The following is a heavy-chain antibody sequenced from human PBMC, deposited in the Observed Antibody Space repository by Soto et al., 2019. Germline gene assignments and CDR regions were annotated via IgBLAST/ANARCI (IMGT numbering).Heavy chain of an antibody. V-gene: IGHV3-30-3*01. CDR2: ISYDGSNK. CDR3: ARDGGYYDILTGYGENWFDP. J-gene: IGHJ5*02. CDR1: GFTFSSYA. D-gene: IGHD3-9*01. Sequence: QVQLVESGGGVVQPGRSLRLSCAASGFTFSSYAMHWVRQAPGKGLEWVAVISYDGSNKYYADSVKGRFTISRDNSKNTLYLQMNSLRAEDTAVYYCARDGGYYDILTGYGENWFDPWGQGTLVTVSS.